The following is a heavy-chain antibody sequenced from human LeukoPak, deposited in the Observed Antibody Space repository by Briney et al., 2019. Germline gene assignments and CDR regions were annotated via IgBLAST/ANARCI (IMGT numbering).Heavy chain of an antibody. CDR2: INQDGSDK. J-gene: IGHJ3*01. D-gene: IGHD3-3*01. CDR1: RFIFSSYW. Sequence: GGSLRLSCATSRFIFSSYWMTWVRRTPGKGLEWVASINQDGSDKYYVDSVKGRFTISRDNAKKSLYLEMSSLRAEDTAVYYCARDGSFWSAFHAFDLWGQGTVVTVSS. V-gene: IGHV3-7*01. CDR3: ARDGSFWSAFHAFDL.